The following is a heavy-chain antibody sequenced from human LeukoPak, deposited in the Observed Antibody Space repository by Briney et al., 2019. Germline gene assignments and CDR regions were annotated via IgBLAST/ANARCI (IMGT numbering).Heavy chain of an antibody. CDR1: GFTVSSNY. V-gene: IGHV3-53*01. CDR3: ARDQGLYCSGGSCFSYYYMDV. Sequence: PGGSLRLSCAASGFTVSSNYMSWVRQAPGKGLGWVSVIYSGGSTYYADSVKGRFTIPRVNSKNTLYLQMNSLRAEDTAVYYCARDQGLYCSGGSCFSYYYMDVWGKGTTVTVSS. CDR2: IYSGGST. J-gene: IGHJ6*03. D-gene: IGHD2-15*01.